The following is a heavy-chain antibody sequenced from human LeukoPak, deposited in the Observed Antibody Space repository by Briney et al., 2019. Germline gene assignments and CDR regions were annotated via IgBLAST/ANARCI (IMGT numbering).Heavy chain of an antibody. CDR1: GFSFSNYW. Sequence: GGSLRLSCVGSGFSFSNYWMHWVRQAPGEGLEWVSRIKSDGSSTNYADSLKGRSTISRDNAQNSLYLHMNNLRAEDTAVYYCARGPFSSSWSEFDCWGQGTLVTVSS. D-gene: IGHD6-13*01. J-gene: IGHJ4*02. CDR2: IKSDGSST. V-gene: IGHV3-74*01. CDR3: ARGPFSSSWSEFDC.